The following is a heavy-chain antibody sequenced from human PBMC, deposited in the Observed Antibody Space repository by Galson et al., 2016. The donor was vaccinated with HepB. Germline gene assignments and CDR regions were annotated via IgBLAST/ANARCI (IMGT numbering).Heavy chain of an antibody. V-gene: IGHV3-23*01. D-gene: IGHD4-23*01. J-gene: IGHJ4*02. CDR3: AKALYGGLDY. CDR1: GFTFSTYA. CDR2: ISGSGGST. Sequence: SLRLSCAVSGFTFSTYAMSWVRQVPGKGLEWVSGISGSGGSTYYADFVKGRCTISRDNSKSTLYLRMSSLRAEDTAVYYCAKALYGGLDYWGQGTLVTVSS.